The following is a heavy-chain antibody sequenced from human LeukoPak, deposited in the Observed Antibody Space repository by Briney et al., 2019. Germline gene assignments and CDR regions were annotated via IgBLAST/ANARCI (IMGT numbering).Heavy chain of an antibody. Sequence: PGGSLRLSCVASGFTFTRSAMHWVRQAPGKGLEWVAFIQYDGDNKYYADSVKGRFTISRDDSQNTLHLQMNSLRAEDTAVYYCAKGVQLWFAYWFDYWGQGTLVTVSS. CDR1: GFTFTRSA. J-gene: IGHJ5*01. CDR2: IQYDGDNK. CDR3: AKGVQLWFAYWFDY. V-gene: IGHV3-30*02. D-gene: IGHD5-18*01.